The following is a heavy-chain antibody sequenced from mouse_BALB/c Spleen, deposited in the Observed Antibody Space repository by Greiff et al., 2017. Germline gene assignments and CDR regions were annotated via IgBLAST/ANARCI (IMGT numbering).Heavy chain of an antibody. Sequence: EVQGVESGGGLVQPGGSRKLSCAASGFTFSSFGMHWVRQAPEKGLEWVAYISSGSSTIYYADTVKGRFTISRDNPKNTLFLQMTSLRSEDTAMYYCANSNWAWFAYWGQGTLVTVSA. CDR2: ISSGSSTI. CDR3: ANSNWAWFAY. D-gene: IGHD4-1*01. CDR1: GFTFSSFG. J-gene: IGHJ3*01. V-gene: IGHV5-17*02.